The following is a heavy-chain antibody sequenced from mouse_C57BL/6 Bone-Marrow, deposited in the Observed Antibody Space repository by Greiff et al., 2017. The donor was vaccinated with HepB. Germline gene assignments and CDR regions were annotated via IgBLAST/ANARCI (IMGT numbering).Heavy chain of an antibody. CDR3: ASGGGYWYFDV. CDR1: GYTFTSYW. V-gene: IGHV1-61*01. Sequence: QVQLKQPGAELVRPGSSVKLSCKASGYTFTSYWMDWVKQRPGQGLEWIGNIYPSDSETHYNQKFKDKATLTVDKSSSTAYMQLSSLTSEDSAVYYCASGGGYWYFDVWGTGTTVTVSS. D-gene: IGHD1-1*02. CDR2: IYPSDSET. J-gene: IGHJ1*03.